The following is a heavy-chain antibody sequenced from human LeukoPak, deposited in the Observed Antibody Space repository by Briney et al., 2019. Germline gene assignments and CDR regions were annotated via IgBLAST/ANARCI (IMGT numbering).Heavy chain of an antibody. Sequence: PGGTLRLSCAASGFTLSNYAMKWVRQAPGKGLEWIESIYYSGSTYYNPSLKSRVTISVDTSKNQFSLKLSSVTAADTAVYYCASWRNYVSGSYNSYVYWAQGTPVTISS. CDR3: ASWRNYVSGSYNSYVY. V-gene: IGHV4-39*01. D-gene: IGHD3-10*01. CDR1: GFTLSNYA. J-gene: IGHJ4*02. CDR2: IYYSGST.